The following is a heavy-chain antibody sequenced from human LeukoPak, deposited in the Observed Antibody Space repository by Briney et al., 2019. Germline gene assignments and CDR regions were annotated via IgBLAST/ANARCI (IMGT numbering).Heavy chain of an antibody. CDR1: GGSISSSSYY. D-gene: IGHD6-19*01. J-gene: IGHJ6*02. Sequence: SETLSLTCTVSGGSISSSSYYWGWIRQPPGKGLEWIGSIYYSGSTYYNPSLKSRVTISVDTSKNQFSLKLSSVTAADTAVYYCARLRIAVAGTSYYGMDVWGQGTTVTVSS. CDR3: ARLRIAVAGTSYYGMDV. V-gene: IGHV4-39*01. CDR2: IYYSGST.